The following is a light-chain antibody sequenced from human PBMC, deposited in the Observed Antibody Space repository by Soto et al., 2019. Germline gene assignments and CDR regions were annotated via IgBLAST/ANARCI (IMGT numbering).Light chain of an antibody. CDR1: QSVSSSY. CDR3: QQYGVSPRT. Sequence: EIVLTQSPGTLSLSPGERATLSCRASQSVSSSYLAWYQQKPGQAPRLFIYASSIRATGIPDRFSGSGSGTDFTLTISRLEPEDFVVYYCQQYGVSPRTFGRGTKVEIK. J-gene: IGKJ1*01. CDR2: ASS. V-gene: IGKV3-20*01.